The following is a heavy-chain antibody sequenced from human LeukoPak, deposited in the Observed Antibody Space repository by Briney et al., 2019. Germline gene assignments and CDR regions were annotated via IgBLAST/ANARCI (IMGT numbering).Heavy chain of an antibody. D-gene: IGHD6-19*01. J-gene: IGHJ4*02. V-gene: IGHV4-59*01. CDR3: VRSGGGSGGY. CDR2: IHYSGST. Sequence: SETLSLTCTVSGGSINSYYWSWIRQPPGKGMEWIGYIHYSGSTNYNPSLKSRVTISVDTSKNQFSLKLSSVTAADTAVYYCVRSGGGSGGYWGPGTLVTVSS. CDR1: GGSINSYY.